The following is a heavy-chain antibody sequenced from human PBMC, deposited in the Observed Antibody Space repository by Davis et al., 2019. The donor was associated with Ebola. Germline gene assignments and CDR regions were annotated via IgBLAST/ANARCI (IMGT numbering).Heavy chain of an antibody. V-gene: IGHV4-34*01. Sequence: PSETLSLTCAVYGGSFSGYYWSWIRQPPGKGLEWIGEINHSGSTNYNPSLKTRVTISADTSKNQFSLKLSSVTAADTAVYYCARRAIAAPFDYWGQGTLVTVSS. CDR1: GGSFSGYY. D-gene: IGHD6-13*01. CDR2: INHSGST. J-gene: IGHJ4*02. CDR3: ARRAIAAPFDY.